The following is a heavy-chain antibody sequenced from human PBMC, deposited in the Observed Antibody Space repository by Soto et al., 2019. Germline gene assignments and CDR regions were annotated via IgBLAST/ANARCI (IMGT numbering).Heavy chain of an antibody. J-gene: IGHJ4*02. V-gene: IGHV1-69*06. CDR2: IIPIFGTA. Sequence: QVQLVQSGAEVKKPGSSAKVSCKASGGTFSSYAISWVRQAPGQGLEWMGGIIPIFGTANYAQKFQGRVTITADKSTSTAYMELSSLRSEDTAVYYCARDGGYCSSTSCPGDYWGQGTLVTVSS. CDR3: ARDGGYCSSTSCPGDY. CDR1: GGTFSSYA. D-gene: IGHD2-2*01.